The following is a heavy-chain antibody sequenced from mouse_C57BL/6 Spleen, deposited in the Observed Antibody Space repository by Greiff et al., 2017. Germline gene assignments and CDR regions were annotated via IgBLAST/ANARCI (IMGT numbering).Heavy chain of an antibody. CDR2: INPYNGGT. D-gene: IGHD2-4*01. CDR3: ARSGLRQAMDY. J-gene: IGHJ4*01. Sequence: VQLQQSGPVLVKPGASVKMSCKASGYTFTDYYMNWVKQSHGKSLEWIGVINPYNGGTSYNQKFKGKATLTVDKSSSTAYMELNSLTSEDSAVYYCARSGLRQAMDYWGQGTSVTVSS. V-gene: IGHV1-19*01. CDR1: GYTFTDYY.